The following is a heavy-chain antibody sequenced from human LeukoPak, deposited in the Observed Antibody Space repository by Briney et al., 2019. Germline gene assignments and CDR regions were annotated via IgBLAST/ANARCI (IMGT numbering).Heavy chain of an antibody. D-gene: IGHD4/OR15-4a*01. CDR2: IYSDNT. CDR1: GFTVSSNS. J-gene: IGHJ4*02. V-gene: IGHV3-53*01. CDR3: ARRAGAYSHPYDY. Sequence: GGSLRLSCTVSGFTVSSNSMSWVRQAPGNGLEWVSFIYSDNTHYSDSVKGRFTISRDNSKNTLYLQMNSLRAEDTAVYYCARRAGAYSHPYDYWGQGTLVTVSS.